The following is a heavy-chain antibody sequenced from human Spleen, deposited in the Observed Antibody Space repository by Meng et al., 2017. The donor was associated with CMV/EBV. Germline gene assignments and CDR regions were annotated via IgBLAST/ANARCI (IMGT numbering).Heavy chain of an antibody. V-gene: IGHV3-49*04. CDR2: IRGTTFGGTT. Sequence: GGSLRLSCTTSGFTFADYAVNWVRQAPGQGLEWVGFIRGTTFGGTTSYAASVQGRFLISRDDSKTIAYLQMNSVKTEDTAVYYCSRGLTEGAMDYWGQGALVTVSS. CDR1: GFTFADYA. D-gene: IGHD1-26*01. J-gene: IGHJ4*02. CDR3: SRGLTEGAMDY.